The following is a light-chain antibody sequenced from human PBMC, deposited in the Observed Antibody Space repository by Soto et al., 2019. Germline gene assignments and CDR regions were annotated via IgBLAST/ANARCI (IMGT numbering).Light chain of an antibody. V-gene: IGKV3-20*01. CDR1: QPLRSIY. J-gene: IGKJ1*01. Sequence: EIVLTQSPGTLSLSPGERATLSCRASQPLRSIYLAWYQQKHGQAPRLVIFGASTRATGIPDRFSGSGSGTDFTLTSSRLEPEDSAVYYCHQYGISRTFGQGTKVDIK. CDR3: HQYGISRT. CDR2: GAS.